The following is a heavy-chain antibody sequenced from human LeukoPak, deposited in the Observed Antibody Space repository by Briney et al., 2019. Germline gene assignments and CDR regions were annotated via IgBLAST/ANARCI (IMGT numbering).Heavy chain of an antibody. J-gene: IGHJ4*02. CDR1: GFTVSSNY. V-gene: IGHV3-53*01. Sequence: GGSLRLSCAASGFTVSSNYMSWVRQAPGKGLEWVSVIYSGGSTYYADSVKGRFTISRDNSKNTLYLQMNSLRAEDTAVYYCASDGYYDSSGYHWGQGTLVTVSS. CDR3: ASDGYYDSSGYH. D-gene: IGHD3-22*01. CDR2: IYSGGST.